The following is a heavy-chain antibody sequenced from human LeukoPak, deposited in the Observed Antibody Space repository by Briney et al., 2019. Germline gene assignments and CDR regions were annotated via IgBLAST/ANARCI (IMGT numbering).Heavy chain of an antibody. CDR3: ARILGYCSSTSCRLFDY. CDR2: IYYSGST. Sequence: PSETLSLTCTVSGGSISSSSYYWGWIRQPPGKGLEWIGSIYYSGSTYYNPSLKSRVTISVDTSKNQFSLKLSSVTAADTAVYYCARILGYCSSTSCRLFDYWGQGTLVTVSS. J-gene: IGHJ4*02. CDR1: GGSISSSSYY. D-gene: IGHD2-2*01. V-gene: IGHV4-39*01.